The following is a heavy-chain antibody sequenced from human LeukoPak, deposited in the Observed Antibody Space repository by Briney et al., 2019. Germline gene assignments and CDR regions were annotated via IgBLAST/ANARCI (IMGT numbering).Heavy chain of an antibody. CDR1: GFTFSSYA. Sequence: GGSLRLSCAASGFTFSSYAMSWVRQAPGKGLEWVSAITGSGGSTYYADSVKGRFTISRDNSKNTLYLQINSLRVEDTAVYYCARDQLGAVLYFDYWGQGALVTVSS. J-gene: IGHJ4*02. CDR3: ARDQLGAVLYFDY. V-gene: IGHV3-23*01. CDR2: ITGSGGST. D-gene: IGHD1-1*01.